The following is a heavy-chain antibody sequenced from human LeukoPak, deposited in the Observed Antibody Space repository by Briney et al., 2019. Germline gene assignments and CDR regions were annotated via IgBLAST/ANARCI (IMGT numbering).Heavy chain of an antibody. J-gene: IGHJ6*03. V-gene: IGHV3-21*01. D-gene: IGHD3-10*01. Sequence: GGSLRLSCAASGFTFSSYSMNWVRQAPGKGLEWVSSISSSSSYIYYADSVKGRFTISRDNAKNSLYLQMNSLRAEDTAVYYCAAYRLLWFGDGEIRYMDVWGKGTTVTISS. CDR2: ISSSSSYI. CDR3: AAYRLLWFGDGEIRYMDV. CDR1: GFTFSSYS.